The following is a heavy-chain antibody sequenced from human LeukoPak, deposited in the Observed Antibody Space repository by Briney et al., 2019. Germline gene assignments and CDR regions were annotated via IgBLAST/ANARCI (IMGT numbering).Heavy chain of an antibody. D-gene: IGHD3-10*01. CDR1: GGSFSGYY. J-gene: IGHJ4*02. CDR2: INHSGST. Sequence: SETLSLTCAVYGGSFSGYYWSWIRQPPGKGLEWIGEINHSGSTNYNPSLKSRVTISVDTSKNQFSLELSSVTAADTAVYYCARSKALWFGELSRRFDYWGQGTLVTVSS. CDR3: ARSKALWFGELSRRFDY. V-gene: IGHV4-34*01.